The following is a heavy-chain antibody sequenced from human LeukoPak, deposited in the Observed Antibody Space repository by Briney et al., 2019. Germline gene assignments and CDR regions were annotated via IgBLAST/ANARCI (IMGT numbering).Heavy chain of an antibody. CDR2: ISSSSSYI. CDR3: ARDSGGVATIDY. CDR1: GFTFSNYD. J-gene: IGHJ4*02. Sequence: PGGSLRLSCAASGFTFSNYDMNWVRQAPGKGLEWVSSISSSSSYIYYADSVKGRFTISRDNAKNSLYLQMNSLRAEDTAVYYCARDSGGVATIDYWGQGTLVTVSS. V-gene: IGHV3-21*01. D-gene: IGHD5-12*01.